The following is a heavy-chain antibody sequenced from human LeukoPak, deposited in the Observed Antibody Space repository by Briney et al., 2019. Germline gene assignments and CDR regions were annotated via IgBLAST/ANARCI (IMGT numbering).Heavy chain of an antibody. V-gene: IGHV3-21*01. CDR2: ISSTGDYI. CDR3: AREARVGNWFDP. Sequence: GGSLRLSCAASGFSFDDYTMNWVRQAPGKGLEWVSSISSTGDYIYYADSGKGRFTISRDNAKNSLYLQMNSLRAEDTAVYYCAREARVGNWFDPWGQGTLVTVSS. J-gene: IGHJ5*02. D-gene: IGHD3-10*01. CDR1: GFSFDDYT.